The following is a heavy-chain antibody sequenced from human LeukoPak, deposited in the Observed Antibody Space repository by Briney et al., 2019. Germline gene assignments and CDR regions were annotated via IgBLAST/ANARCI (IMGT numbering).Heavy chain of an antibody. CDR2: IYYSGST. Sequence: SETLSLTCTVSGGSISSSSYYWGWIRQPPGKGLEWIGSIYYSGSTYYNPSLKSRVTISVDTSKNQFSLKLSSVTAADTAVYYCARRRGIIGTQRTRYFNLWGRGALVTVSS. J-gene: IGHJ2*01. V-gene: IGHV4-39*01. D-gene: IGHD1-20*01. CDR1: GGSISSSSYY. CDR3: ARRRGIIGTQRTRYFNL.